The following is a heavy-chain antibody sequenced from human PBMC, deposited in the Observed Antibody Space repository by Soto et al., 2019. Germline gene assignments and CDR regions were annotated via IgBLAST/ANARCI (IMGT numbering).Heavy chain of an antibody. Sequence: ASVKVSCKASGGTFSSYAISWVRQAPGQGLEWMGGIIPIFGTANYAQKFQGRVTITADESTSTAYMELSSLRSEDTAVYYCAKLNGSYDILTGYIAWFDPWGQGTLVTVSS. CDR2: IIPIFGTA. D-gene: IGHD3-9*01. J-gene: IGHJ5*02. CDR3: AKLNGSYDILTGYIAWFDP. V-gene: IGHV1-69*13. CDR1: GGTFSSYA.